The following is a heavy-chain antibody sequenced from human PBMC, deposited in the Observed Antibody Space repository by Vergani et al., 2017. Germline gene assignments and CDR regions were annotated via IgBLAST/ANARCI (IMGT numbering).Heavy chain of an antibody. D-gene: IGHD6-19*01. J-gene: IGHJ2*01. V-gene: IGHV4-31*03. Sequence: QVQLQESGPGLVKPSQTLSLTCTVSGGSISSGGYYWSWIRQHPGKGLEWIGYIYYSGSTYYNPSLKSRVTISVDTSKNQFSLKLSSVTAADTAVYYCAREGLIAVAGRYWYFDLWGRGALVTVSS. CDR3: AREGLIAVAGRYWYFDL. CDR2: IYYSGST. CDR1: GGSISSGGYY.